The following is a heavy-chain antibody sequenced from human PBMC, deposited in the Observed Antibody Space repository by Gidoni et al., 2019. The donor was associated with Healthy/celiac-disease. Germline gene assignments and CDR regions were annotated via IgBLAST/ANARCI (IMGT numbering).Heavy chain of an antibody. V-gene: IGHV4-39*01. CDR2: IYYSGST. J-gene: IGHJ4*02. D-gene: IGHD1-26*01. CDR3: ARRPLSGSDTHFFDY. Sequence: QLQLQESGPGLVKPSETLSLTCTVSGGSISSSSYYWGWIRQPPGKGLEWIGSIYYSGSTYYNPSLKSRVTISVDTSKNQFSLKLSSVTAADTAVYYCARRPLSGSDTHFFDYWGQGTLVTVSS. CDR1: GGSISSSSYY.